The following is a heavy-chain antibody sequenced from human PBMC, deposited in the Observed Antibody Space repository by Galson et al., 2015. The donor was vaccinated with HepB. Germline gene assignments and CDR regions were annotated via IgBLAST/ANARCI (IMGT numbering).Heavy chain of an antibody. CDR1: GYTFTSYA. Sequence: SVKVSCKASGYTFTSYAVHWVRQAPGQGLEWMGWINTNTGNPTYAQGFTERFVFSLDISISTAYMQISSLKAEDTAVYYCATALCTCGVCSKYYYHYMDVWGRGTTVTVSS. V-gene: IGHV7-4-1*02. J-gene: IGHJ6*03. D-gene: IGHD2-8*02. CDR2: INTNTGNP. CDR3: ATALCTCGVCSKYYYHYMDV.